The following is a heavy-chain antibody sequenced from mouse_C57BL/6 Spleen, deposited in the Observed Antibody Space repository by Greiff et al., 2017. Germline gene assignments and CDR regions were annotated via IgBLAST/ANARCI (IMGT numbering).Heavy chain of an antibody. J-gene: IGHJ2*01. CDR2: IYPGSGST. Sequence: QVQLQQPGAELVKPGASVKMSCKASGYTFTSYWITWVKQRPGQGLEWIGDIYPGSGSTNYNEKFKSKATLTVDTSSSTAYMQLSSLTSEDSAVYYCAREVDSSGYVGYWGQGTTLTVSS. D-gene: IGHD3-2*02. CDR3: AREVDSSGYVGY. CDR1: GYTFTSYW. V-gene: IGHV1-55*01.